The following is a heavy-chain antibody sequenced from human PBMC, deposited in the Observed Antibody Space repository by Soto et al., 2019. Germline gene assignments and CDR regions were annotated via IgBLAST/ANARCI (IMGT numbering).Heavy chain of an antibody. CDR2: ISAYNGNT. J-gene: IGHJ4*02. CDR1: GYTFTSYG. Sequence: GASVKVSCKASGYTFTSYGISWVRQAPGQGLEWMGWISAYNGNTNYAQKLQGRVTITADESTSTAYMELSSLRSEDTAVYYCARGNGDYFDYWGQGTLVTVSS. V-gene: IGHV1-18*01. D-gene: IGHD4-17*01. CDR3: ARGNGDYFDY.